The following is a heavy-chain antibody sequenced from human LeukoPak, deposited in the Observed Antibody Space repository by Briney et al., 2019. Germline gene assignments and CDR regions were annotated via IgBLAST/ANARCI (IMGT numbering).Heavy chain of an antibody. Sequence: GGSLRLSCAAAGFTVSSNYMSWVRQAPGKGLEWVSVIYSGGSTYYADSVKGRFTISRDNSKNTLYLQMNSLRAEDTAVYYCARESSSGWGAPADRYFDYWGQGTLVTVSS. CDR3: ARESSSGWGAPADRYFDY. V-gene: IGHV3-66*01. D-gene: IGHD6-19*01. CDR2: IYSGGST. J-gene: IGHJ4*02. CDR1: GFTVSSNY.